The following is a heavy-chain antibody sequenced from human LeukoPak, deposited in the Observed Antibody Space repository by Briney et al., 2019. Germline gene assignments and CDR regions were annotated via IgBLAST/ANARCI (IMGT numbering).Heavy chain of an antibody. CDR2: IRSKGLGGTT. CDR3: ARDPPYDFWSEGLDY. Sequence: GGSLRLSCAASGFNLGDYALSWVRQAPGMGLEWVGFIRSKGLGGTTDYAASVKGRFTISRDNSKNTLYLQMNSLRAEDTAVYYCARDPPYDFWSEGLDYWGQGTLVTVSS. CDR1: GFNLGDYA. D-gene: IGHD3-3*01. V-gene: IGHV3-49*04. J-gene: IGHJ4*02.